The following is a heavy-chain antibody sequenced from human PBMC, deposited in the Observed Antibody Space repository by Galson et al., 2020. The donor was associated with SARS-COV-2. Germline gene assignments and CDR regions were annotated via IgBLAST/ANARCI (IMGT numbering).Heavy chain of an antibody. D-gene: IGHD1-26*01. Sequence: GESLKISCAASGFTSSSYSMNWVRQAPGKGLEWVTSISSSSSYLYYADSVKGRFTISRDNAKNSLYLQMNSLRAEDTAVYYCASLLGATPPSYYYYGMDVWGQGTTVTVSS. J-gene: IGHJ6*02. CDR3: ASLLGATPPSYYYYGMDV. CDR1: GFTSSSYS. CDR2: ISSSSSYL. V-gene: IGHV3-21*01.